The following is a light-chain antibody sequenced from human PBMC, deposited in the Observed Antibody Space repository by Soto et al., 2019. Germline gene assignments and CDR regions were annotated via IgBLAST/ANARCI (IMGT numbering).Light chain of an antibody. J-gene: IGKJ4*01. CDR2: DAS. CDR1: QSVSSF. CDR3: QHRANWPLT. Sequence: EIVLTQSPATLSLSPGERATLSCRASQSVSSFLAWYQQKPGQAPRLLIYDASNRATGIPARFSGSGSGTDFTLTISSLEPEDFAVYYCQHRANWPLTFGGGTKVEIK. V-gene: IGKV3-11*01.